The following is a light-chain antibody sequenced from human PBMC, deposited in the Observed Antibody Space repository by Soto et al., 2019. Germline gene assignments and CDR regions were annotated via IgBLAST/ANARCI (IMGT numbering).Light chain of an antibody. CDR2: EAN. V-gene: IGLV2-23*01. J-gene: IGLJ2*01. Sequence: QSALTQPASVSGSPGQSISISCTGSSSDVGSYNFVSWYQMLPGKAPKLIIYEANERPSGVSSRFSGSKSGYTASLTISGLQAEDEADYFCCSYAGNSALIFGGGTKVTVL. CDR3: CSYAGNSALI. CDR1: SSDVGSYNF.